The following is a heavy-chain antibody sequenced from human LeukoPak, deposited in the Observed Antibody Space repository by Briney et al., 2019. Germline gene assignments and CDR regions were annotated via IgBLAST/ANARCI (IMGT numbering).Heavy chain of an antibody. Sequence: ASVKVSCKASGYTFTGYYMHWVRQAPGKGLEWMGGFDPEDGETIYAQKFQGRVTMTEDTSTDTAYMELSSLRSEDTAVYYCATLGLGYCSSTSCYGLDPWGQGTLVTVSS. CDR3: ATLGLGYCSSTSCYGLDP. J-gene: IGHJ5*02. D-gene: IGHD2-2*01. CDR2: FDPEDGET. V-gene: IGHV1-24*01. CDR1: GYTFTGYY.